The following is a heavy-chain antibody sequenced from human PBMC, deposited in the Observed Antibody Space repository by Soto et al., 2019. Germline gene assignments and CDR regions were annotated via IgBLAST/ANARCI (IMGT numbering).Heavy chain of an antibody. Sequence: GGSLRLSCTASGFTFGDYAMSWFRQAPGKGLEWVGFIRSKAYGGTTEYAASVKGRFTISRDDSKSIAYLQMNSLKTEDTAVYYCTRDRRTPFLYYYYYYMDVWGKGTTVTVSS. CDR1: GFTFGDYA. V-gene: IGHV3-49*03. CDR3: TRDRRTPFLYYYYYYMDV. J-gene: IGHJ6*03. D-gene: IGHD2-21*01. CDR2: IRSKAYGGTT.